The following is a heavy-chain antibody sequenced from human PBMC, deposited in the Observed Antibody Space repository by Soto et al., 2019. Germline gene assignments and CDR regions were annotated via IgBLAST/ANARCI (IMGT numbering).Heavy chain of an antibody. V-gene: IGHV4-39*01. Sequence: PSETLSLTCSVSGGSISSSSFNWDWIRQPPGKGLEGIGTIYYDGSTDYNPSLKSRAIISVDTSKNEFSLKLTSVTAADTAVYYCASFFGNAFDIWGHGTVVTVSS. CDR2: IYYDGST. CDR3: ASFFGNAFDI. CDR1: GGSISSSSFN. J-gene: IGHJ3*02. D-gene: IGHD3-16*01.